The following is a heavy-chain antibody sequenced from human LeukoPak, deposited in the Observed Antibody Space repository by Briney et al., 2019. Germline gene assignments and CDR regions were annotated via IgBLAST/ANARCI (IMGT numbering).Heavy chain of an antibody. V-gene: IGHV4-4*07. D-gene: IGHD4-11*01. CDR3: ARHMGDYSNFLGY. CDR2: IYTSGAT. Sequence: SETLSLTCTVSGGSISSYYWSWIRQPAGKGLEWIGRIYTSGATNYNPSLKSRVTMSVDTSKNHVSLKLTSVTAADTAVYYCARHMGDYSNFLGYWGQGTLVTVSS. CDR1: GGSISSYY. J-gene: IGHJ4*02.